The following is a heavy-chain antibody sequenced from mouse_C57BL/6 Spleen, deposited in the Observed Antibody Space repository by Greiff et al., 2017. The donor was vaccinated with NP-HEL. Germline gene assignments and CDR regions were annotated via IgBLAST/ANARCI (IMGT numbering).Heavy chain of an antibody. CDR1: GYTFTSYW. D-gene: IGHD2-1*01. Sequence: QVQLQQPGAELVRPGSSVKLSCTASGYTFTSYWMHWVKQRPIQGLEWIGNIDTSDSDTHYNQKLKDQATLTVDNSSSTTYMQLSSRTSEDSAVYYFARGWYWFAYWGQGTLVTVSA. CDR3: ARGWYWFAY. V-gene: IGHV1-52*01. CDR2: IDTSDSDT. J-gene: IGHJ3*01.